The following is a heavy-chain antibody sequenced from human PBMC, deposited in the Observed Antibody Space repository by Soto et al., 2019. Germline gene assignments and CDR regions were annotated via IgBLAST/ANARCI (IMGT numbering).Heavy chain of an antibody. V-gene: IGHV3-48*02. Sequence: EVQLVESGGGLVQPGGSLRLTCAASGFPFSICSMNWVRQAPGKGLEWSSYITSDTNTIKYADSVKGRFTISRDNAKNLVYLQMNSLRDEDTAVYFCARSVEGHFDYWGQGTVVTVSS. CDR1: GFPFSICS. CDR3: ARSVEGHFDY. CDR2: ITSDTNTI. J-gene: IGHJ4*02. D-gene: IGHD6-19*01.